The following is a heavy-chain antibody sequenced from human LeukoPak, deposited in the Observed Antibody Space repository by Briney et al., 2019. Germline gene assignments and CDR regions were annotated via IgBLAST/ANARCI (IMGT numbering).Heavy chain of an antibody. Sequence: PGGSLRLSCAASRFTFSSYAMSWVRQAPGKGLEWVSAISGSGGSTYYADSVKGRFTISRDNSRNTLYLQMNSLRAEDTAVYYCAKGYCSSTSWSAPFDYWGQGTLVTVSS. CDR2: ISGSGGST. D-gene: IGHD2-2*01. CDR1: RFTFSSYA. J-gene: IGHJ4*02. CDR3: AKGYCSSTSWSAPFDY. V-gene: IGHV3-23*01.